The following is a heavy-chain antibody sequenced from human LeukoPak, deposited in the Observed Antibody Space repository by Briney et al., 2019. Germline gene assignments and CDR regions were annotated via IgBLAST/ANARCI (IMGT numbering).Heavy chain of an antibody. Sequence: GGSLRLSCAASGFTFSTYAMSWVRQAPGKGLEWVSAISGSGGTTYYVDSVKGRFTISRDNSKNTLYLQINSLRDEDTAVYYCAKDHLPGIVVADRDYWGQGTLVTVSS. J-gene: IGHJ4*02. CDR3: AKDHLPGIVVADRDY. CDR1: GFTFSTYA. V-gene: IGHV3-23*01. D-gene: IGHD6-19*01. CDR2: ISGSGGTT.